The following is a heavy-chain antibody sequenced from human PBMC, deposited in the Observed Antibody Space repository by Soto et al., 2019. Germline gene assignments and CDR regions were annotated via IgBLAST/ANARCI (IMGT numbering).Heavy chain of an antibody. CDR3: ARCPVVVGATSQNNCFDP. CDR1: DGSFRGYY. CDR2: INHSGST. V-gene: IGHV4-34*01. Sequence: SVTCGVGDGSFRGYYWRRIRKTPGKGLEWIGEINHSGSTNYNPSLKSRVTISVDTSKNQFSLKLSSVTAADTAVYYCARCPVVVGATSQNNCFDPWGQRTLITVSS. J-gene: IGHJ5*02. D-gene: IGHD2-15*01.